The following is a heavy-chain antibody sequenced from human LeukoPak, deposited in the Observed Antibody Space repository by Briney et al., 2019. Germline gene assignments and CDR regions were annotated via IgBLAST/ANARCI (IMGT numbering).Heavy chain of an antibody. V-gene: IGHV3-21*01. D-gene: IGHD2-15*01. CDR2: ISSSSSYI. J-gene: IGHJ6*03. CDR3: ARDPGYCSGGSCQYYYYYYMDV. CDR1: GFTFSSYG. Sequence: PGGSLRLSCAASGFTFSSYGMSWVRQAPGKGLEWVSSISSSSSYIYYADSVKGRFTISRDNAKNSLYLQMNSLRAEDTAVYYCARDPGYCSGGSCQYYYYYYMDVWGKGTTVTVSS.